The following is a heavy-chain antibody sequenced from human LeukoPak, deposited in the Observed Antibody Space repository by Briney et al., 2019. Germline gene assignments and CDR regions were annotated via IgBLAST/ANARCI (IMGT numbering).Heavy chain of an antibody. CDR1: ADSMYGYY. J-gene: IGHJ6*03. D-gene: IGHD4-11*01. CDR3: ARAGYSNYGYTYYFYYMDV. Sequence: TSETLSLTCTVSADSMYGYYWTWVRQPAGKGLEWIGRIHNKGTTNYNPSLKSRVTMSLDMSKNLFSLNLRSVTAADTAVYYCARAGYSNYGYTYYFYYMDVWGEGTTVTVSS. CDR2: IHNKGTT. V-gene: IGHV4-4*07.